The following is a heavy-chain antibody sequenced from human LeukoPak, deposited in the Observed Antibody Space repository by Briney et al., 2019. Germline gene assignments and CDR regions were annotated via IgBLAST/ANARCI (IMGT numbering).Heavy chain of an antibody. V-gene: IGHV1-46*01. CDR3: AKDSTVITLLPKDAFDI. Sequence: ASVKVSCKASGYTFTSYYMHWVRQAPGQGLEWMGIINPSGGSTSYAQKFQGRVTMTRDMSTSTVYMELSSLRSEDTAVYYCAKDSTVITLLPKDAFDIWGQGTMVTVSS. CDR1: GYTFTSYY. J-gene: IGHJ3*02. D-gene: IGHD4-17*01. CDR2: INPSGGST.